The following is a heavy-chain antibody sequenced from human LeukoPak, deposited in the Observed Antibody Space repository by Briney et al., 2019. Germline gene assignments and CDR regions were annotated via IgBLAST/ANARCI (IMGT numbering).Heavy chain of an antibody. D-gene: IGHD3-3*01. CDR2: YYYSGNT. CDR3: ARDLDTIFGVADAFDI. J-gene: IGHJ3*02. CDR1: GVSISNYY. V-gene: IGHV4-59*01. Sequence: SETLSLTCTVSGVSISNYYWSWIRQPPGKGLEWIGYYYYSGNTNYNPSLKSRVTMSVDTSKNQFSLKLSSVTAADTAVYYCARDLDTIFGVADAFDIWGQGTMVTVSS.